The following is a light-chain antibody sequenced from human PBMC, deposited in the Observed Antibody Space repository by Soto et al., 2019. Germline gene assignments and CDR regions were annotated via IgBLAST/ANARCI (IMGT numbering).Light chain of an antibody. CDR1: SSNIGATYD. J-gene: IGLJ2*01. CDR3: QFYDGSLGAVI. CDR2: GNN. V-gene: IGLV1-40*01. Sequence: QSVLTQPPSVSGARGQRVTISCTGGSSNIGATYDVHWYRQLPGTAPQLLIYGNNNRPSGVPDRFSGSKSGTSASLAISGLQADDEAYYYCQFYDGSLGAVIFGGGTKLTVL.